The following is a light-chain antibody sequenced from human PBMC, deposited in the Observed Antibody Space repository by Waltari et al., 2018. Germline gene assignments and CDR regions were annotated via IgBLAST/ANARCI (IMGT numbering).Light chain of an antibody. CDR1: KLVDKY. CDR3: QAWDSSTVV. J-gene: IGLJ2*01. V-gene: IGLV3-1*01. CDR2: QDS. Sequence: SYELTQPPPVSVSPGQTARTPFPCDKLVDKYAGWYQQKPGQSPVLVIYQDSKRPSGIPERFSGSNSGNTATLTISGTQAMDEADYYCQAWDSSTVVFGGGTKLTVL.